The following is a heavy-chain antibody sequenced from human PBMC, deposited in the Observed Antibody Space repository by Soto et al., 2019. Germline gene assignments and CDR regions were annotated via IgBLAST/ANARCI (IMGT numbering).Heavy chain of an antibody. Sequence: PGGSLRLSCAASGFTFSSHWMNWVRQAPGKGLEWVANIKQDGSEKYYVDSVKGRFTISRDNAKNSLYLQMNSLRAEDTAVYYCARTYFDFWSGYQYYYYYGMDVWGQGTTVTVSS. CDR3: ARTYFDFWSGYQYYYYYGMDV. J-gene: IGHJ6*02. V-gene: IGHV3-7*05. CDR2: IKQDGSEK. CDR1: GFTFSSHW. D-gene: IGHD3-3*01.